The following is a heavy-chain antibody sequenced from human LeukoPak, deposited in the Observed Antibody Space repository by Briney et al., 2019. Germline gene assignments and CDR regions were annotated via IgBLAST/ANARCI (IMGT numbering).Heavy chain of an antibody. CDR2: ISWDGGST. D-gene: IGHD6-13*01. J-gene: IGHJ6*02. CDR3: AKDIGLYSSSALWGMDV. CDR1: GFTFDDYT. Sequence: PGGSLRLSCAASGFTFDDYTMHWVRQAPGKGLEWVSLISWDGGSTYYADSVKGRFTISRDNSKNSLYLQMNSLRIEDTALYYCAKDIGLYSSSALWGMDVWGQGTTVTVSS. V-gene: IGHV3-43*01.